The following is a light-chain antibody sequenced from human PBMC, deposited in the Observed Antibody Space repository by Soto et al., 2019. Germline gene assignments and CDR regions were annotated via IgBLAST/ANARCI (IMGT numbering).Light chain of an antibody. V-gene: IGLV7-46*01. CDR3: MISFGPSRL. CDR1: TGSVTSGHY. CDR2: DTN. J-gene: IGLJ2*01. Sequence: QAVVTQEPSLTVSRGGTVTLTCGSSTGSVTSGHYPYWFQQKPGQAPRTLIYDTNNKHSWTPARFSGSLLGGKAALTLSGAQPQDEAEYYCMISFGPSRLFGGGTNLTVL.